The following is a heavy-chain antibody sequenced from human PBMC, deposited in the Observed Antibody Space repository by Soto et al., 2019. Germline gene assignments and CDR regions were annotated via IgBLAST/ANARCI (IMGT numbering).Heavy chain of an antibody. D-gene: IGHD3-10*01. CDR1: GFTFSSYG. CDR2: ISYDGSNK. V-gene: IGHV3-30*03. Sequence: QVQLVESGGGVVKPGKSLRLSCAGSGFTFSSYGMDWVRQAPGKGLEWVAVISYDGSNKYYADSVKGRFTISRDNSKNTLYLQMSSLRADDTAVYYCATDRMVAGVRGYFDYWGQGTLVTVSS. J-gene: IGHJ4*02. CDR3: ATDRMVAGVRGYFDY.